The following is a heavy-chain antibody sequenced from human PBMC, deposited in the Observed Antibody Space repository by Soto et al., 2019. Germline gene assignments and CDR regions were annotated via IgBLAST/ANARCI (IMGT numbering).Heavy chain of an antibody. CDR3: ARLGYGSGSYYPYYYGMDV. D-gene: IGHD3-10*01. Sequence: SETLSLTCAVYGGPFSGYYWSWIRQPPGKGLEWIGEINHSGSTNYNPSLKSRVTISVDTSKNQFSLKLSSVTAADTAVYYCARLGYGSGSYYPYYYGMDVWGQGTTVTVSS. CDR1: GGPFSGYY. V-gene: IGHV4-34*01. J-gene: IGHJ6*02. CDR2: INHSGST.